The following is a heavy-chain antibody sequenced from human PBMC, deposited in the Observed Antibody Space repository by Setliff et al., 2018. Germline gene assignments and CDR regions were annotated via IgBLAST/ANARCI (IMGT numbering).Heavy chain of an antibody. Sequence: PSETLSLTCAVYGGSFSGYYWSWIRQPPGKGPEWIGEIDQSGITNYNPSLKSRVTISIDTSKNQFSLRLSSVTATDTAVYYCARVYGGYFQWGHGTLVTVSS. V-gene: IGHV4-34*01. CDR3: ARVYGGYFQ. CDR1: GGSFSGYY. CDR2: IDQSGIT. J-gene: IGHJ1*01. D-gene: IGHD2-21*02.